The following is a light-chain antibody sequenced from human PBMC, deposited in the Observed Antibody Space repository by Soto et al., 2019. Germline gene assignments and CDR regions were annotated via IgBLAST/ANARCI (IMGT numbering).Light chain of an antibody. Sequence: QSALTQPASVSGSPGQSITISCTGTSSDVGGYNDVSWYQQHPGKAPKLMIYDVSNRPSGVSNRFSGSKSSNTASLTISGLQADDEADYYCSSYTNSSTLAVFGTGTKLTVL. CDR2: DVS. V-gene: IGLV2-14*01. J-gene: IGLJ1*01. CDR1: SSDVGGYND. CDR3: SSYTNSSTLAV.